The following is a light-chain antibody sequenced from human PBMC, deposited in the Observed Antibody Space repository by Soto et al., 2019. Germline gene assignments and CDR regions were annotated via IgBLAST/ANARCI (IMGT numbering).Light chain of an antibody. CDR1: QDIISS. J-gene: IGKJ1*01. CDR2: DAS. CDR3: QQYASFSPT. Sequence: AIQLTQSPYSLSASVGDRVSITCRASQDIISSLAWYQQKPGKAPKLLIFDASTLEGGVPSRFSGSGSGTEFTLTISSLQPDDFATYYCQQYASFSPTFGQGTKVDIK. V-gene: IGKV1-13*02.